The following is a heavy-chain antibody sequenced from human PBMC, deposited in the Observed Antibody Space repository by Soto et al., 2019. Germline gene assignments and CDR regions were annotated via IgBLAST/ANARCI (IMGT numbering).Heavy chain of an antibody. CDR2: IAARNGNA. Sequence: GASVKVSCKASGYTFSNYGMSWVRQAPGKGLEWMGWIAARNGNAILAQTFQGRVSMTIDTSTNTAYLEMRSLRPEDTAMYYCVRIIGTTSGAVIGVDYWGQGALVTVSS. CDR3: VRIIGTTSGAVIGVDY. V-gene: IGHV1-18*01. CDR1: GYTFSNYG. J-gene: IGHJ4*02. D-gene: IGHD1-1*01.